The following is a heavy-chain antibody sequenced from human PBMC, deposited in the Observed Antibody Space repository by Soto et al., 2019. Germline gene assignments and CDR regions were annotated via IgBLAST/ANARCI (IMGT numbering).Heavy chain of an antibody. V-gene: IGHV3-33*01. J-gene: IGHJ4*02. Sequence: SLRLSCAASGFTFSKYGMHWVRQAPGKGLEWVALIWNDGIRKVYVDSVKGRFTISRDNSKNTLDLQMNNLRDEDTAVYYCARDDDNDANALDYWGPGTLVTVLL. CDR2: IWNDGIRK. CDR1: GFTFSKYG. CDR3: ARDDDNDANALDY.